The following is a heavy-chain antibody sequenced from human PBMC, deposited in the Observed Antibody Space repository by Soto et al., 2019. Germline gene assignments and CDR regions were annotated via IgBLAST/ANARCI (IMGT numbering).Heavy chain of an antibody. V-gene: IGHV3-9*01. Sequence: EEQLVESGGTLVQPGRSLRLSCAASGFTFDDYAMHWVRQAPGKGLEWVSGINWNSGNIGYADSVKGRFTISRDNAKNSLYLQMDSLRGEDTALYYCAKDGFAFSYDYGPEVWGQGTSVTVSS. D-gene: IGHD3-10*01. CDR1: GFTFDDYA. CDR2: INWNSGNI. CDR3: AKDGFAFSYDYGPEV. J-gene: IGHJ6*02.